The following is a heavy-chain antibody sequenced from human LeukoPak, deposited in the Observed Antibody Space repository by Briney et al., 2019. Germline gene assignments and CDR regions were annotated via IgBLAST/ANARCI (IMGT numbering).Heavy chain of an antibody. CDR3: ARERDTSGYYLRY. CDR1: GFTISNYA. Sequence: GGSLRLSCAASGFTISNYAMSWVRQAPGKGLEWVSGISRGGSTYYADSVKGRFTISRDNSKNTLYLQMNSLRADDTAVYYCARERDTSGYYLRYWGQGTLVTVSS. V-gene: IGHV3-53*01. J-gene: IGHJ4*02. D-gene: IGHD3-22*01. CDR2: ISRGGST.